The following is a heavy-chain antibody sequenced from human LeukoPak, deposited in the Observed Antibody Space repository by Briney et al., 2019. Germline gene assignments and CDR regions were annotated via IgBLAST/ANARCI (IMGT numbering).Heavy chain of an antibody. CDR2: IYYSGST. D-gene: IGHD2-21*02. J-gene: IGHJ4*02. V-gene: IGHV4-30-4*01. CDR1: GGSISSGDYY. CDR3: ARGQTTYCGGDCYSYYFDY. Sequence: SETLSLTCTVSGGSISSGDYYWRWIRQPPGKGLEWIGYIYYSGSTYYNPSLKSRVTISVDTSKNQFSLKLSSVTAADTAVYYCARGQTTYCGGDCYSYYFDYWGQGTLVTVSS.